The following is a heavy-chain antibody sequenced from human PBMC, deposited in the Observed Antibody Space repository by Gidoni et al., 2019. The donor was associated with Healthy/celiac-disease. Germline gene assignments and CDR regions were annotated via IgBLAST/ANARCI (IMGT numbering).Heavy chain of an antibody. CDR3: ARDQKYWEVFDY. D-gene: IGHD2-8*02. CDR1: GFTFSSYW. V-gene: IGHV3-74*01. J-gene: IGHJ4*02. CDR2: IKSDGSST. Sequence: EVQLVESGGGLVQPGGSLRLSCAASGFTFSSYWMHWVRQAPGKGLVWVSRIKSDGSSTSYADSVKGRFTISRDNAKNTLYLQMNSLRAEDTAVYYCARDQKYWEVFDYWGQGTLVTVSS.